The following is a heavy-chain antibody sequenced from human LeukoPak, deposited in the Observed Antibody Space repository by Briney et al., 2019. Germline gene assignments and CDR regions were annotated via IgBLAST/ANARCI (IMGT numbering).Heavy chain of an antibody. CDR1: GFTFSSYG. D-gene: IGHD3-22*01. V-gene: IGHV3-30*02. CDR2: IRYDGSNK. J-gene: IGHJ4*02. CDR3: ARGYDSLGFYIDY. Sequence: GGSLRLFCAASGFTFSSYGMHWVRQAPGKGLEWVAFIRYDGSNKYYADSVKGRFTISRDNSKNTLYLQMNSLRAEDTAVYYCARGYDSLGFYIDYWGQGTLVIVSS.